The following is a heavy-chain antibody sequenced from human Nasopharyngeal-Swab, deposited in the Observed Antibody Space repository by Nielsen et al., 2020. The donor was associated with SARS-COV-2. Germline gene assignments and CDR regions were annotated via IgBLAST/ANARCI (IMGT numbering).Heavy chain of an antibody. CDR1: GFTFSSHS. D-gene: IGHD3-3*01. CDR2: ITSGSSYI. J-gene: IGHJ3*02. CDR3: ARGYDFRSGSNAFDI. V-gene: IGHV3-21*01. Sequence: GESLKISCAATGFTFSSHSMNWVRQAPGKGLEWVSSITSGSSYIYYADSVKGRFTISRDKAKNSLFLQMNSLRAEDTAVYYCARGYDFRSGSNAFDIWGQGTMVTVSS.